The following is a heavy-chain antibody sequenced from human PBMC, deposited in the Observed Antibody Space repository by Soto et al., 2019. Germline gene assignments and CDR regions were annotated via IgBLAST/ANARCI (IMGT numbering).Heavy chain of an antibody. V-gene: IGHV4-4*02. Sequence: PSETLSLTCAVSGGSISSSNWWSWVRQPPGKGLEWIGEIYHSGSTNYNPSLKSRVTISVGKSKNQFSLKLSSVTAADTAVYYCAIRKQIAVAGTVAFDIWGQGTMVTVSS. CDR3: AIRKQIAVAGTVAFDI. J-gene: IGHJ3*02. CDR2: IYHSGST. CDR1: GGSISSSNW. D-gene: IGHD6-19*01.